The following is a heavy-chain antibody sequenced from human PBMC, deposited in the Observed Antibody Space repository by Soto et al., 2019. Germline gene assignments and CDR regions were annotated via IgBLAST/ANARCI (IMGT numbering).Heavy chain of an antibody. J-gene: IGHJ6*02. CDR3: ASQGLYYYGLDV. Sequence: GGSLRLSCAASGFPFSTYGMHWVRQAPGKGPVWVSRINNDGSTTWYADSVKGRFTISRDNAKNTLYLQMNSLRAEDTAVYYCASQGLYYYGLDVWGQGTTVTVSS. CDR2: INNDGSTT. V-gene: IGHV3-74*01. CDR1: GFPFSTYG.